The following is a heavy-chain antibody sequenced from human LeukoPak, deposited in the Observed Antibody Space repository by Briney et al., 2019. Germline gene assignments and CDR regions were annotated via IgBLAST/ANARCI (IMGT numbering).Heavy chain of an antibody. J-gene: IGHJ4*02. CDR1: GGSISSYY. CDR3: ARLLAHFDY. V-gene: IGHV4-59*08. CDR2: IYYSGST. Sequence: PSETLSLTCTVSGGSISSYYWSWVRQPPGKGLEWIGYIYYSGSTNYNPSLKSRVTISVDTYTNQFSLKLSSVTAADTAVYYCARLLAHFDYWGQGTLVTVSS.